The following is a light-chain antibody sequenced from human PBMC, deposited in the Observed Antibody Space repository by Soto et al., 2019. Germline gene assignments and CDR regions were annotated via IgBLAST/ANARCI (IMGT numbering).Light chain of an antibody. CDR2: KVS. CDR1: ESLLHSDGKTY. Sequence: DIVLTQTPLSSPVTLGQPASISCRSSESLLHSDGKTYLSWLQQRPGQPPRLLIYKVSNRLSGXPXRXXGRGAGTDFALKISRVEADDVGVYYCFQATQYPPYTFGQGTKLEIE. J-gene: IGKJ2*01. CDR3: FQATQYPPYT. V-gene: IGKV2-24*01.